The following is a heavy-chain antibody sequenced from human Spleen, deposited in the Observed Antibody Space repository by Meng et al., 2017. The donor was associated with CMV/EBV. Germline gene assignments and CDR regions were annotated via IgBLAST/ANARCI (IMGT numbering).Heavy chain of an antibody. CDR3: ASNYGSSEYYFDY. Sequence: GESLKISCAVSGFTFSDYSVTWIRQAPGKGLEWVSYIDSSGTTIFYADSVKGRFTISRDNAKNSLYLQMNSLRAEDTAMYYCASNYGSSEYYFDYWGQGTLVTVSS. CDR1: GFTFSDYS. D-gene: IGHD4-23*01. CDR2: IDSSGTTI. J-gene: IGHJ4*02. V-gene: IGHV3-11*01.